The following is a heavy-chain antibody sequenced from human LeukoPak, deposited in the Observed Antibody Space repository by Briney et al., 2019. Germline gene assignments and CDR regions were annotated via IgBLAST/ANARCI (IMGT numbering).Heavy chain of an antibody. J-gene: IGHJ5*02. V-gene: IGHV4-34*01. CDR2: INHSGST. D-gene: IGHD3-10*01. CDR1: GGSFSGYC. Sequence: SETLSLTCAVYGGSFSGYCWSWIRQPPGKGLEWIGEINHSGSTNYNPSLKSRVTISVDTSKNQFSLKLSSVTAADTAVYYCARVPYYYGSGSRPAFDPWGQGALVTVSS. CDR3: ARVPYYYGSGSRPAFDP.